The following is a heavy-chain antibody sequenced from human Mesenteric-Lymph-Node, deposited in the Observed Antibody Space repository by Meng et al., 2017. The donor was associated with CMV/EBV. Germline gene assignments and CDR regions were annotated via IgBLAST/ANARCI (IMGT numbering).Heavy chain of an antibody. CDR2: ISSSGSTI. J-gene: IGHJ4*02. Sequence: SCAAAGFTFSDYHMSRIRQAPGKGLEWLSYISSSGSTIYYADSVQGRFTISRDNAKNTLFLQMNTLRAEDTAVYYCARASDFWGGFDSWGQGTLVTVSS. D-gene: IGHD3-3*01. V-gene: IGHV3-11*04. CDR3: ARASDFWGGFDS. CDR1: GFTFSDYH.